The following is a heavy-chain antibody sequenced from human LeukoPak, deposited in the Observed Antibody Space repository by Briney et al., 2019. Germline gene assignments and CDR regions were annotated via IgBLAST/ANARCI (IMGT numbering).Heavy chain of an antibody. CDR3: ARYGVLLDP. CDR1: GGSISSGGYY. Sequence: SQTLSLTCTVSGGSISSGGYYWSWIRQPPGKGLEWIGEINHSGSTNYNPSLKSRVTISVDTSKNQFSLKLSSVTAADTAVYYCARYGVLLDPWGQGTLVTVSS. V-gene: IGHV4-30-2*01. J-gene: IGHJ5*02. CDR2: INHSGST. D-gene: IGHD3-10*01.